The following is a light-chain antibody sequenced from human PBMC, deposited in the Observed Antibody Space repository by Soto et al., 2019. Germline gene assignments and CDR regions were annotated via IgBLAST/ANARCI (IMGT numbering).Light chain of an antibody. V-gene: IGKV3-20*01. CDR1: QNVYRY. CDR2: DAS. CDR3: QQYGSSSWT. Sequence: IGLTQSPATLSLSPGERAALSCRASQNVYRYLACYQHKPGQAPRLLISDASNRATGIPARFSGSGSGTDFTLTISRLEPEDFAVYYCQQYGSSSWTFGQGTKVDI. J-gene: IGKJ1*01.